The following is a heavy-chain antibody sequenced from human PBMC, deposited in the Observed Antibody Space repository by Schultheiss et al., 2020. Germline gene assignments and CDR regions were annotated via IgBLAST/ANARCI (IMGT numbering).Heavy chain of an antibody. Sequence: ASVKVSCKASGYTFTSYGISWVRQAPGQGLEWMGWMNPNSGNTGYAQKFQGRVTMTRNTSISTAYMELSSLRSEDTAVYYCARDDFALYYYGMDVWGQGTTVTVSS. V-gene: IGHV1-8*02. J-gene: IGHJ6*02. CDR3: ARDDFALYYYGMDV. CDR1: GYTFTSYG. D-gene: IGHD3-3*01. CDR2: MNPNSGNT.